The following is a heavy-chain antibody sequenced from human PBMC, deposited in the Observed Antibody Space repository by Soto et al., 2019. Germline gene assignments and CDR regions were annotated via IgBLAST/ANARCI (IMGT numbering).Heavy chain of an antibody. Sequence: QVQLVQSGAEVKKPGASVKVSCKASGYTFTGYGISWVRQAPGQGLEWMGWIIAYNGNTNYAQKLQVSVTMTTDTSTSTAYMELRSLRSDDTAVYYCARDWENGIDYIWGSYRYLTDYWGQGTLVTVSS. D-gene: IGHD3-16*02. CDR3: ARDWENGIDYIWGSYRYLTDY. CDR2: IIAYNGNT. V-gene: IGHV1-18*01. CDR1: GYTFTGYG. J-gene: IGHJ4*02.